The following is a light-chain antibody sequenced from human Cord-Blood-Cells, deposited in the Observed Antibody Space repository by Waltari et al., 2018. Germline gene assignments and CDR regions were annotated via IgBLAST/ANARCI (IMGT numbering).Light chain of an antibody. CDR2: YDS. V-gene: IGLV3-21*04. Sequence: SYVLTQPPSVSVAPGKTARITCGGNNIGSKSVHWYQQKPGQAPVLVIYYDSDRPSGIPERFSGSNSGNTATLTISRVEAGDKADYYCQVWDSSSDRLYVFGTGTKVTVL. J-gene: IGLJ1*01. CDR1: NIGSKS. CDR3: QVWDSSSDRLYV.